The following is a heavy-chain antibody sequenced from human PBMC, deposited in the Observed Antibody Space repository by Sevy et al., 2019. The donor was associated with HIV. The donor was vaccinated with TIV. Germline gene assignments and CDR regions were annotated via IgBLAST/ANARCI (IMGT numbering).Heavy chain of an antibody. CDR1: GFTFSSYA. V-gene: IGHV3-23*01. CDR3: AKCDCSSTSCYDGDYYGMDV. J-gene: IGHJ6*02. D-gene: IGHD2-2*01. CDR2: ISGSGGST. Sequence: GGSLRLSCAASGFTFSSYAMSWVRQAPGKGLEWDSAISGSGGSTYYADSVKGRFTISRDNSKNTLYLQMNSLRAEDTAVYYCAKCDCSSTSCYDGDYYGMDVWGQGTTVTVSS.